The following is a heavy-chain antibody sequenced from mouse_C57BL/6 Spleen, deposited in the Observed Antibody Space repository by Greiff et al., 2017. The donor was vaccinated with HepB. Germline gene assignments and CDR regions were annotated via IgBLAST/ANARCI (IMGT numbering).Heavy chain of an antibody. V-gene: IGHV1-80*01. CDR1: GYAFSSYW. J-gene: IGHJ3*01. Sequence: QVQLKQSGAELVKPGASVKISCKASGYAFSSYWMNWVKQRPGKGLEWIGQIYPGDGDTNYNGKFKGKATLTADKSSSTAYMQLSSLTSEDSAVYFCARTYYSNPAWFAYWGQGTLVTVSA. CDR2: IYPGDGDT. CDR3: ARTYYSNPAWFAY. D-gene: IGHD2-5*01.